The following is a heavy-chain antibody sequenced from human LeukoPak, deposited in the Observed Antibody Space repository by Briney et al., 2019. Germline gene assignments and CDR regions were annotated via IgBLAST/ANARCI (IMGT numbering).Heavy chain of an antibody. CDR3: ESDSGMVRGTVDY. CDR2: INPSGGST. CDR1: GYTFTSYY. Sequence: GASVKVSCKSSGYTFTSYYMYWVRQAPGQGLEWMGIINPSGGSTSYAQKFQGRVTMTRDTSTSTVYMELSGLRSEDTAVYYCESDSGMVRGTVDYWGQGTLVTVSS. J-gene: IGHJ4*02. V-gene: IGHV1-46*01. D-gene: IGHD3-10*01.